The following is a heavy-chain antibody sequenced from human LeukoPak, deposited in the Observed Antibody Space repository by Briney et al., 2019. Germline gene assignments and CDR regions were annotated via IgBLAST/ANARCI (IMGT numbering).Heavy chain of an antibody. CDR1: GFTFSSYA. J-gene: IGHJ4*02. Sequence: GGSLRLSCAASGFTFSSYAMSWVRQAPGKGLEWVSGVFDSGGNTEYADSVKGRFTISRDNSKSMLFLQMNSLRAEDTAVYYCARGGQNFDFWRFDYWGQGTLAVVSS. CDR3: ARGGQNFDFWRFDY. D-gene: IGHD3-3*01. V-gene: IGHV3-23*01. CDR2: VFDSGGNT.